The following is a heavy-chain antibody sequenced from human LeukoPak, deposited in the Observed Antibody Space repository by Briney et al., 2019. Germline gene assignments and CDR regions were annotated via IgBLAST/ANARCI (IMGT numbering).Heavy chain of an antibody. V-gene: IGHV3-23*01. CDR1: GFTFSSYG. CDR2: ISGSGGST. D-gene: IGHD1-7*01. J-gene: IGHJ6*03. Sequence: GGSLRLSCAASGFTFSSYGMSWVRQAPGKGLEWVSAISGSGGSTYYADSVKGRFTISRDNSKNTLYLQMNSLRAEDTAVYYCAKGTTSNYYYYYMDVWGKGTTVTISS. CDR3: AKGTTSNYYYYYMDV.